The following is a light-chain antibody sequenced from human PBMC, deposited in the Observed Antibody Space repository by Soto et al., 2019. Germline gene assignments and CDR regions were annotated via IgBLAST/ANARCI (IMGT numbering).Light chain of an antibody. CDR1: RSDVGGYNY. CDR3: SSYTSHRTVV. CDR2: DVS. J-gene: IGLJ3*02. Sequence: QSALTQPASVSGSPGQSIAISCTGTRSDVGGYNYVSWYQQPPGKAPKLIIYDVSDRPSGVSTRFSGSKSGNTASLTISGLQADDEADYYCSSYTSHRTVVFGGGTKLTVL. V-gene: IGLV2-14*01.